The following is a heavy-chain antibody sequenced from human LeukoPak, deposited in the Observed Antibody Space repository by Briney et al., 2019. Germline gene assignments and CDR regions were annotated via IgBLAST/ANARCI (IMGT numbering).Heavy chain of an antibody. CDR1: GYSISSGFY. D-gene: IGHD5-18*01. CDR3: AGLHGYSHGYIGY. CDR2: IYHTGST. V-gene: IGHV4-38-2*02. J-gene: IGHJ4*02. Sequence: PSETLSLTCTVSGYSISSGFYWGWIRQPPGEGLEWIGSIYHTGSTYYSLSLKSRVTISVDTSKNQLYLKLSSVTAADTAVYYCAGLHGYSHGYIGYWGQGTLVTVSS.